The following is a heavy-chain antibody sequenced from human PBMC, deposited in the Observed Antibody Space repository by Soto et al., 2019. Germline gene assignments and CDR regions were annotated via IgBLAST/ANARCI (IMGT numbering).Heavy chain of an antibody. V-gene: IGHV4-4*02. Sequence: QVQLQESGPGLVKPSGTLSLTCAVSGGSISSSNWWSWVRQPPGKGLEWIGEIYHSGSTNYKSSLKRRVTIPVDKSKNQFSLKLSSVTAADTAVYYCARATAMAPFDYWGQGTLVTVSS. CDR2: IYHSGST. CDR3: ARATAMAPFDY. CDR1: GGSISSSNW. J-gene: IGHJ4*02. D-gene: IGHD5-18*01.